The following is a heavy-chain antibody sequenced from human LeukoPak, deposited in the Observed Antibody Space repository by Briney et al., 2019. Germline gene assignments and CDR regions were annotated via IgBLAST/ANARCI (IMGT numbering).Heavy chain of an antibody. J-gene: IGHJ3*02. D-gene: IGHD6-13*01. CDR3: AREGLLSSSWQGFAFDI. Sequence: GGSLRLSCEASGFTFTTYSMTWVRQAPGKGLEWVANIKQDGSEKDYVDSVKGRFTISRDNAKNSLYLQMNSLRAEDTAVYYCAREGLLSSSWQGFAFDIWGQGTMVTVSS. CDR2: IKQDGSEK. V-gene: IGHV3-7*01. CDR1: GFTFTTYS.